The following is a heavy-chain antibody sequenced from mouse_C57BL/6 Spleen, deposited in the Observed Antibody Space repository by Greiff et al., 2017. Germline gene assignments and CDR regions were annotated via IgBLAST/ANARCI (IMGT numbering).Heavy chain of an antibody. V-gene: IGHV1-82*01. CDR2: IYPGDGDT. Sequence: VQLQQSGPELVKPGASVKISCKASGYAFSSSWMNWVKQRPGKGLEWIGRIYPGDGDTNYNGKFKGKATLTADKSSSTAYMQLSSLTSEDSAVYFCATQTTVVAPYYYAMDYWGQGTSVTVSS. CDR3: ATQTTVVAPYYYAMDY. CDR1: GYAFSSSW. D-gene: IGHD1-1*01. J-gene: IGHJ4*01.